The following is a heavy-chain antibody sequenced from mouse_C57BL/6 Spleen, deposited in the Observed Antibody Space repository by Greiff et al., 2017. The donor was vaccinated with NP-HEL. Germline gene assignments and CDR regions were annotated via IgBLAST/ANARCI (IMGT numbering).Heavy chain of an antibody. Sequence: EVHLVESGGGLVKPGGSLKLSCAASGFTFSSYTMSWVRQTPEKRLEWVATISGGGGNTYYPDSVKGRFTISRDNAKNTLYLQMSSLRSEDTALYYCARRAPFDYWGQGTTLTVSS. V-gene: IGHV5-9*01. CDR2: ISGGGGNT. CDR1: GFTFSSYT. J-gene: IGHJ2*01. CDR3: ARRAPFDY.